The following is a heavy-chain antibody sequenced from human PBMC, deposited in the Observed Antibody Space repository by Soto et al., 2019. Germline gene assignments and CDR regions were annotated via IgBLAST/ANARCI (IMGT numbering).Heavy chain of an antibody. CDR1: GFTFSSYA. V-gene: IGHV3-23*01. CDR3: ARRSSGWYFDY. J-gene: IGHJ4*02. Sequence: EVQLLESGGGVVQPGGSLRLSCAASGFTFSSYAMSWVRQAPGKGLEWVSAISGRGGSTYYADSVKGRFTISRDNSKNTLYLQMNSLRAEATAVYYWARRSSGWYFDYWGQGTLVTVSS. D-gene: IGHD6-19*01. CDR2: ISGRGGST.